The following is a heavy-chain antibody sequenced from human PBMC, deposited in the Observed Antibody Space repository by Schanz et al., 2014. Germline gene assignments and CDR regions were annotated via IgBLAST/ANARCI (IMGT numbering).Heavy chain of an antibody. J-gene: IGHJ4*02. CDR3: ARGGFFDSTSFDS. Sequence: QVQLVQSGAEVKKPGSSVKVSCKASGGTFSSSTLTWVRQAPGQGLEWMGRIIPILDKTNYAQKFQGRVTMTADKSTSTAYMELSGLRSEDTAVYYCARGGFFDSTSFDSWGQGTLVTVSS. D-gene: IGHD2-2*01. V-gene: IGHV1-69*08. CDR1: GGTFSSST. CDR2: IIPILDKT.